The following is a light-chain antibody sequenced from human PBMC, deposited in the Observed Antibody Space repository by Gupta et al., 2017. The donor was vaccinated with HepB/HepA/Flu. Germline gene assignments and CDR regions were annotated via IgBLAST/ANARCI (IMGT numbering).Light chain of an antibody. CDR1: QGLSSH. CDR3: QQSYSPPQT. J-gene: IGKJ1*01. CDR2: AAS. V-gene: IGKV1-39*01. Sequence: IQSPSSLSASVGDRDTITCRASQGLSSHLNWYQQKPGKAPRLLIYAASSLQSGVPSRFSGSGSGPHFTLTISSLQPEDFATYYCQQSYSPPQTFGQGTKVDLK.